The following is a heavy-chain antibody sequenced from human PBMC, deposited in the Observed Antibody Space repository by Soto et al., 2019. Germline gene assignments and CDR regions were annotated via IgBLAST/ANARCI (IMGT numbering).Heavy chain of an antibody. CDR2: INPGNGDT. Sequence: GASVKVSCKASGYTFTDYAMHWVRQAPGQRLERMGWINPGNGDTKYSQKFQDRVTISRDTSATTAYMEMSSLRSEDTAVYYCARLGMELLPAAPHPRYSSYDYWGQGTLVTVSS. D-gene: IGHD2-2*01. CDR3: ARLGMELLPAAPHPRYSSYDY. J-gene: IGHJ4*02. CDR1: GYTFTDYA. V-gene: IGHV1-3*01.